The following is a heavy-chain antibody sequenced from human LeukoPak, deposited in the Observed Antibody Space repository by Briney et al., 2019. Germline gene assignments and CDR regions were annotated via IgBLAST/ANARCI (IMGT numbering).Heavy chain of an antibody. CDR2: ISSSSSYI. CDR1: GFTFSSYS. Sequence: GGSLRLSCAASGFTFSSYSMNWVRQAPGKGLEWVSLISSSSSYIYYADSVKGRFTISRDNAKASLYLQMNSLRAEDTAAYYCARDFRFLEDYWGQGTLVTVSS. D-gene: IGHD3-3*01. J-gene: IGHJ4*02. V-gene: IGHV3-21*01. CDR3: ARDFRFLEDY.